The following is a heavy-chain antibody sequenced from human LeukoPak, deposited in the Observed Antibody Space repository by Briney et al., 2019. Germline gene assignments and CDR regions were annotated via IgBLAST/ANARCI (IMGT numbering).Heavy chain of an antibody. D-gene: IGHD6-13*01. CDR2: IRQDGSEK. CDR3: ARDGTAAGLYFDL. Sequence: GGSLRLSCAASGFTVSSSYMSWVRQAPGKGPEWVASIRQDGSEKTYVDSVKGRFTISRDNTKNSLSLQLNGLRAEDTAVYYCARDGTAAGLYFDLWGQGTLVTVSS. J-gene: IGHJ4*01. CDR1: GFTVSSSY. V-gene: IGHV3-7*01.